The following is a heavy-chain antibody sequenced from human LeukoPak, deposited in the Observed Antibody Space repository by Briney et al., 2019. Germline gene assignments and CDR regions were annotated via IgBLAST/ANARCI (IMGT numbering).Heavy chain of an antibody. Sequence: GASVKVPCKASGYTFTGYYMHWVRQAPGQGLEWMGWINPNSGGTNYAQKFQGRVTMTRDTSISTAYMELSRLRSDDTAVYYCARSPQITMIVVVEDWFDPWGQGTLVTVSS. CDR2: INPNSGGT. CDR1: GYTFTGYY. CDR3: ARSPQITMIVVVEDWFDP. J-gene: IGHJ5*02. V-gene: IGHV1-2*02. D-gene: IGHD3-22*01.